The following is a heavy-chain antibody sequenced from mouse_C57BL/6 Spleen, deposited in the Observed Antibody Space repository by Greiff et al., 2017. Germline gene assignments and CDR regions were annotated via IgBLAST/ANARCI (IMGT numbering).Heavy chain of an antibody. Sequence: ESGPGILQPSQTLSLTCSFSGFSLSTFGMGVGWIRQPSGKGLEWLAHIWWDDDKYYNPALKSRLTISKDTSKNQVFLKIANVVTADTATYYCARIAYYYGSSSPPYYAMDYWGQGTSVTVSS. J-gene: IGHJ4*01. V-gene: IGHV8-8*01. CDR2: IWWDDDK. D-gene: IGHD1-1*01. CDR1: GFSLSTFGMG. CDR3: ARIAYYYGSSSPPYYAMDY.